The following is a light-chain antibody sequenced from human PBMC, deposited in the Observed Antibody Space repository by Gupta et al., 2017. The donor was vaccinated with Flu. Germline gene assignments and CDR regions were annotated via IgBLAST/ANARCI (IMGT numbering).Light chain of an antibody. J-gene: IGLJ3*02. V-gene: IGLV3-21*02. CDR3: QVWDNSSDHWV. Sequence: SYVLTQPPAVSVAPGQTARASCGGNDVGTKRVHWYQQRPGQAPVLVVYDNYDRPSGIPERFSGAKSGNTATLTIRRVDAGDEADYYCQVWDNSSDHWVFGGGTKLTVL. CDR2: DNY. CDR1: DVGTKR.